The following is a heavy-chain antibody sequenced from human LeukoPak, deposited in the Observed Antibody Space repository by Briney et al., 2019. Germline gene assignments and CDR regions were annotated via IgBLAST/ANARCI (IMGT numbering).Heavy chain of an antibody. CDR3: ARATMIVPQGGDYFDY. J-gene: IGHJ4*02. V-gene: IGHV4-34*01. CDR1: GGSFSDYY. Sequence: PSETLSLTCAVYGGSFSDYYWSWIRQPPGKGLEWIGEINHSGSTNYNPSLKSRVTISVDTSKNQFSLKLSSVTAADTAVYYCARATMIVPQGGDYFDYWGQGTLVTVSS. D-gene: IGHD3-22*01. CDR2: INHSGST.